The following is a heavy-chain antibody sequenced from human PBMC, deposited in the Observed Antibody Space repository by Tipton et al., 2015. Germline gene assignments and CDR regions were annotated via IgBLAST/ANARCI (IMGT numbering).Heavy chain of an antibody. V-gene: IGHV1-69*13. CDR2: IIPLFDTT. Sequence: QSGAEVKRPGASVKVSCKASGGTFSNYAINWVRQAPGQGLEWMGGIIPLFDTTIYAQKFQGRVTITADESTNTVYMELSSLRSEDTAIYYCARIRNRYGDYGPFGYWGQGTLVTVSS. CDR3: ARIRNRYGDYGPFGY. CDR1: GGTFSNYA. D-gene: IGHD4-17*01. J-gene: IGHJ4*02.